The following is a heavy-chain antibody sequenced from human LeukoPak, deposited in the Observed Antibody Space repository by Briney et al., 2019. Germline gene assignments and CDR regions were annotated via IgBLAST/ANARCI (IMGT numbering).Heavy chain of an antibody. CDR3: ARDEGPITMIVSDY. D-gene: IGHD3-22*01. Sequence: GGSLRLSCAASGSTFNDYYMSWIRQAPGKGLEWVSCISSSGTTKYYADSVKGRFTISRDNAKKSMYLQMNSLRAEDTAVYYCARDEGPITMIVSDYWGQGTLVTVSS. J-gene: IGHJ4*02. CDR1: GSTFNDYY. V-gene: IGHV3-11*01. CDR2: ISSSGTTK.